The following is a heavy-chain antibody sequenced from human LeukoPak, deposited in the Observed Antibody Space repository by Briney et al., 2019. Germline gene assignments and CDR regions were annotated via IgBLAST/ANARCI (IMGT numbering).Heavy chain of an antibody. J-gene: IGHJ6*02. CDR1: GGSFSGYY. Sequence: SETLSLTCAVYGGSFSGYYWSWIRQPPGKGLEWMGEINHSGSTNYNPSLKSRVTISVDTSKNQFSLKLSSVTAADTAVYYCASMYYDFWSGPTFYYYYYYGMDVWGQGTTVTVSS. V-gene: IGHV4-34*01. CDR3: ASMYYDFWSGPTFYYYYYYGMDV. D-gene: IGHD3-3*01. CDR2: INHSGST.